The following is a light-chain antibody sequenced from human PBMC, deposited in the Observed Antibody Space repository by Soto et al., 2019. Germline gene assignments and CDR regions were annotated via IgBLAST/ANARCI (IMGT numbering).Light chain of an antibody. CDR2: GAS. J-gene: IGKJ2*01. CDR1: RSVSSN. Sequence: IQMTQSPATLSVSPGERATLSCRASRSVSSNLAWYQQKPGQAPRLLMYGASTRATGIPARFSGSGSGTEFTLTISSLQSEDFAVYYCQQYNNWPPYTFGQGTKLEIK. CDR3: QQYNNWPPYT. V-gene: IGKV3-15*01.